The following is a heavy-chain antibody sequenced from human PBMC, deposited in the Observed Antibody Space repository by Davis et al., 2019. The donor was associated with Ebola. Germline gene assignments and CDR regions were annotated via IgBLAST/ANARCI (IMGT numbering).Heavy chain of an antibody. CDR2: ISSSSSTI. V-gene: IGHV3-48*01. CDR1: GFTFSSYN. Sequence: GESLKISCAASGFTFSSYNMNWVRQAPGKGLEWVSYISSSSSTIYYADSVKGRFTVSRDNSQNTLSLQMNSLRAEDTAVYYCAEIYWVRYGMDVWGQGTTVTVSS. J-gene: IGHJ6*02. CDR3: AEIYWVRYGMDV. D-gene: IGHD2-8*02.